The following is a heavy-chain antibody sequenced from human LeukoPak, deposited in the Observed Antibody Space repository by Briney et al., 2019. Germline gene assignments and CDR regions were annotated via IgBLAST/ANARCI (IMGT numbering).Heavy chain of an antibody. Sequence: SETLSLTCAVYGGSFSGYYWSWIRQPPGKGLEWIGGINHSGSTNYNPSPKSRVTRSVDTSKDQVSQKLSSVTAADTAVYYGARVGRNGMRARFDPWGQGTLVTVPS. J-gene: IGHJ5*02. CDR3: ARVGRNGMRARFDP. CDR2: INHSGST. D-gene: IGHD3-16*01. V-gene: IGHV4-34*01. CDR1: GGSFSGYY.